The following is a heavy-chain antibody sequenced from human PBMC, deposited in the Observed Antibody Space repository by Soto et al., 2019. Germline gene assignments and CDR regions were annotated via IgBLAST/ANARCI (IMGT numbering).Heavy chain of an antibody. CDR1: GFTFSDYY. J-gene: IGHJ6*02. CDR2: ITSSGSGR. CDR3: ATSNACGVDCYSDYYFYYGLDV. Sequence: QVQLVESGGGLVKPAGSLRLSCAASGFTFSDYYMNWIRQAPGKGLEWVSYITSSGSGRYYADSVKGRFTISRDNAKNSLYLQMSSLRADDTAVYYCATSNACGVDCYSDYYFYYGLDVWGQGTTVTVSS. D-gene: IGHD2-21*02. V-gene: IGHV3-11*01.